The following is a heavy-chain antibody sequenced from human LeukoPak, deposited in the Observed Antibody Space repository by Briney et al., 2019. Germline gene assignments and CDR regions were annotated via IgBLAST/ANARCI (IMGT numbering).Heavy chain of an antibody. CDR2: IYHSGST. CDR1: GYSISSGYY. Sequence: PSETLSLTCTVSGYSISSGYYWGWIRQPPGKGLEWIGSIYHSGSTYYNPSLKSLVTISVDTSKNQFSLKLSSVTAADTAVYYCAKRLLWFGEPRGGYYFDYWGQGTLVTVSS. D-gene: IGHD3-10*01. V-gene: IGHV4-38-2*02. CDR3: AKRLLWFGEPRGGYYFDY. J-gene: IGHJ4*02.